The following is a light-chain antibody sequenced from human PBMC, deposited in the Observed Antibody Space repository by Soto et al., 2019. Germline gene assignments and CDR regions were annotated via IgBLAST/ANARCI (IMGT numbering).Light chain of an antibody. V-gene: IGKV3-15*01. Sequence: EKVMTQSPATLSVSLGERATLSCRASESVSNNLAWYHQKPGQAPRLLIYGASTRATGIPDRFSGSGSGTEFTLTITSLQSEDFAVYYCQHYLTWPLTFGGGTRVEI. J-gene: IGKJ4*01. CDR3: QHYLTWPLT. CDR2: GAS. CDR1: ESVSNN.